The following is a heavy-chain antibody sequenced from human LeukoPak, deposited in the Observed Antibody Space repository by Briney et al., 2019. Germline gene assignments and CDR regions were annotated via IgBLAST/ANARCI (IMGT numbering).Heavy chain of an antibody. V-gene: IGHV3-30-3*01. CDR1: GFTFSSYA. D-gene: IGHD3-22*01. CDR3: AGQVVVIRV. CDR2: ISYDGSNK. J-gene: IGHJ4*02. Sequence: PGGSLRLSCAASGFTFSSYAMHWVRQAPGKGLEWVAVISYDGSNKYYADSVKGRFTISRDNSTNTLYLQMNSLRAEDTAVYYCAGQVVVIRVWGQGTLVTVSS.